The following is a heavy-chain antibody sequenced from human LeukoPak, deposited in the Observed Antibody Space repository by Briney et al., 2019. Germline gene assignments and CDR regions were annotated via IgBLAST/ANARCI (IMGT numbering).Heavy chain of an antibody. Sequence: GGSLRLSCAASGFTFSTYAMSWVRQAPGKGLEWVSALSGSGGSKYYADSVKGRFTISRDNSKNALYLQMNSLRAEDTAVYYCAKERTSEGYFDYWGQGTLVTVSS. J-gene: IGHJ4*02. V-gene: IGHV3-23*01. CDR2: LSGSGGSK. CDR3: AKERTSEGYFDY. CDR1: GFTFSTYA. D-gene: IGHD1-1*01.